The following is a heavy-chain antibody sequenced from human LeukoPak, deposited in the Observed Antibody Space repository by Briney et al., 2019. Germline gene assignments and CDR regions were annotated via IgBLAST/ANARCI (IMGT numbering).Heavy chain of an antibody. Sequence: SETLSPTCTVSGGSISSYYWSWIRQPPGKGLEWIGYIYYSGSTNYNPSLRSRVTISVDTSKNQFSLKLSSVTAADTAVYYCARGLLRLGELSLSVWGQGTLVTVSS. V-gene: IGHV4-59*01. CDR2: IYYSGST. D-gene: IGHD3-16*02. CDR1: GGSISSYY. CDR3: ARGLLRLGELSLSV. J-gene: IGHJ4*02.